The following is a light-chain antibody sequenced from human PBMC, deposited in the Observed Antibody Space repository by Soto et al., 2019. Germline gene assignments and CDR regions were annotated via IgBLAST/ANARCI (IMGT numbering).Light chain of an antibody. CDR3: SSYTSDNTLV. V-gene: IGLV2-14*01. CDR2: KVD. J-gene: IGLJ3*02. Sequence: QSALTQPASVSGSPGQSITIPCSGRSSDLGGLNYVSWYQQHPGKVPKLIIYKVDNRPSGISDRFSASKSGNTASLTISGLQAEDEADYYCSSYTSDNTLVFGGGTKLTVL. CDR1: SSDLGGLNY.